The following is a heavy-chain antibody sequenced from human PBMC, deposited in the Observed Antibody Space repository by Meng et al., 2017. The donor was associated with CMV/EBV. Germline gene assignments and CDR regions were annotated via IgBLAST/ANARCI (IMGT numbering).Heavy chain of an antibody. J-gene: IGHJ5*02. Sequence: SVKGRFTISRDNAKNSLYLQMNSLRAEDTAVYYCARGRTSSTNWFDPWGQGTLVTVSS. V-gene: IGHV3-21*01. CDR3: ARGRTSSTNWFDP. D-gene: IGHD2-2*01.